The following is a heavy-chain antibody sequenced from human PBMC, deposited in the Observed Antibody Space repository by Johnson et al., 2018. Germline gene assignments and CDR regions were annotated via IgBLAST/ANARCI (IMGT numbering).Heavy chain of an antibody. CDR1: GFTFSNYG. J-gene: IGHJ1*01. CDR3: AKGGAGGWGIEYFQH. V-gene: IGHV3-30*18. D-gene: IGHD6-19*01. CDR2: ISYDGNNK. Sequence: QVQLVESGGGLVQPGGSLRLSCAASGFTFSNYGMHWVRQAPGKGLEWVAIISYDGNNKYYADSVKGRFTISRDNSKNTLYLQMNSLRAEDTAFYYCAKGGAGGWGIEYFQHWGQGTLVTVSS.